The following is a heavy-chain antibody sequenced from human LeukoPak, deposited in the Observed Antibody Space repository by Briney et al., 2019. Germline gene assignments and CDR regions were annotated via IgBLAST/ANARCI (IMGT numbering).Heavy chain of an antibody. V-gene: IGHV3-23*01. J-gene: IGHJ4*02. CDR2: ISDSGGST. Sequence: QPGGSLRLSCAASGFTFSNYAMTWVRQAPGKGLEWVSGISDSGGSTYYADSVKGRFTISRDNSKNTLYLQMNSLRAEDTAVYYYAKSLSGGGYYFEYWGQGTLVTVSS. CDR3: AKSLSGGGYYFEY. CDR1: GFTFSNYA. D-gene: IGHD3-10*01.